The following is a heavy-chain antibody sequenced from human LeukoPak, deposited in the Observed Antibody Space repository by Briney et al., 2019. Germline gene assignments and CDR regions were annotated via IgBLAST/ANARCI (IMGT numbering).Heavy chain of an antibody. V-gene: IGHV3-48*03. Sequence: GGSLRLSCTASGFTFSNYEMHWVRQAPGQGLEWVAYFSRDGGDIYYSDSARGRFTISSDKAKNSVVLQMNSLRAADTATYFCARGRIIRLESFFDLWGQGTLVTVSS. CDR1: GFTFSNYE. J-gene: IGHJ4*02. D-gene: IGHD2/OR15-2a*01. CDR2: FSRDGGDI. CDR3: ARGRIIRLESFFDL.